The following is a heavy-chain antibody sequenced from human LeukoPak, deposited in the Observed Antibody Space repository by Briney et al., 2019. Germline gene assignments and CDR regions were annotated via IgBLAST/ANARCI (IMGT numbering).Heavy chain of an antibody. D-gene: IGHD1-14*01. CDR3: ARGVEPLAANTLAY. Sequence: GGSLRLSCAASGFTFRSYGIHWVRQAPGKGLEWVTIISYDGRNKYYADSVQGRFTISRDNSKNTLYLEMNSLSPDDAAVYYCARGVEPLAANTLAYWGQGTLVTVSS. CDR1: GFTFRSYG. V-gene: IGHV3-30*14. CDR2: ISYDGRNK. J-gene: IGHJ4*02.